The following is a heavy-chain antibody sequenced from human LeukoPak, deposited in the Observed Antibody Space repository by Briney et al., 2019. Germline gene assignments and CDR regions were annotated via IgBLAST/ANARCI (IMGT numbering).Heavy chain of an antibody. CDR2: ISRSGSTI. CDR3: AGEEYSYSPPYFYY. D-gene: IGHD5-18*01. V-gene: IGHV3-11*04. J-gene: IGHJ4*02. CDR1: GFTFSDNY. Sequence: GGSLRLSCAASGFTFSDNYMSWIRQAPGKGLEWVSYISRSGSTIYYADSVKGRFTISRDNAKNSLYLQMNSLRAEDTAVYYCAGEEYSYSPPYFYYWGQGTLVTVSS.